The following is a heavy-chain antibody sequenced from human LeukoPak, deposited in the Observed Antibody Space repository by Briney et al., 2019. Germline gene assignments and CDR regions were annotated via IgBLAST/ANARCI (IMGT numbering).Heavy chain of an antibody. CDR3: ARTQSQSGSYRYYFGY. CDR2: VYYIDNT. D-gene: IGHD1-26*01. CDR1: GASVGSAGYH. J-gene: IGHJ4*02. Sequence: SETLSLTCTVSGASVGSAGYHWSWIRQPPGGGLEWIGYVYYIDNTNYNPSLKSRVTMSVNPSENQFSLKLNSVTAADTAIYYCARTQSQSGSYRYYFGYWGQGTLVTVSS. V-gene: IGHV4-61*08.